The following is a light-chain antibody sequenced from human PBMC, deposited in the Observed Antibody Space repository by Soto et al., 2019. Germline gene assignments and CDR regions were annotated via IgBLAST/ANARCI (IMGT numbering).Light chain of an antibody. J-gene: IGKJ1*01. Sequence: EVVMTQSPATLSVSPGERVTLSCRASQSINAHLAWYQQKPGQAPRLLMQGASTRATGIPARFSGSGFGTEFILTISSLQSEDFAVYYCQQYNTWLWTFGQGTKVEIQ. CDR1: QSINAH. CDR3: QQYNTWLWT. CDR2: GAS. V-gene: IGKV3-15*01.